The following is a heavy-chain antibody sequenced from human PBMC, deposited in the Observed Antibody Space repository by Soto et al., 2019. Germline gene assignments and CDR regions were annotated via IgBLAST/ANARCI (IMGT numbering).Heavy chain of an antibody. D-gene: IGHD3-3*01. Sequence: QVQLVESGGGVVQPGRSLRLSCAASGFTFSNFGMHWVRQAPGKGLEWVAAISADGSDKYFSGSVKGRFTISRDNSKNTLFLQMNSLRVEDTAVYYCVKGSDVDRPELDYWGQGTLVTVSS. J-gene: IGHJ4*02. CDR2: ISADGSDK. V-gene: IGHV3-30*18. CDR1: GFTFSNFG. CDR3: VKGSDVDRPELDY.